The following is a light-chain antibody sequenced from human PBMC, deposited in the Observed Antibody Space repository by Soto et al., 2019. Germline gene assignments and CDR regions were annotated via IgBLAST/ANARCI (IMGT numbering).Light chain of an antibody. CDR2: ATS. J-gene: IGKJ5*01. CDR1: QSVSGSQ. V-gene: IGKV3-20*01. CDR3: QRYGSIT. Sequence: EIVLTQSPGTLSLSPGERATLSCRASQSVSGSQLAWYQQKPGQPPRLLIYATSSRATGIPDRFSGSGSGTDFTLTISRLEPEDFAVYFCQRYGSITFGQGTRLDIK.